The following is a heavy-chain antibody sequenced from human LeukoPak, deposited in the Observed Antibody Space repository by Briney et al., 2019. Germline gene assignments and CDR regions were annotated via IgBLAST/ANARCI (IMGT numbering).Heavy chain of an antibody. CDR2: ISGSGGST. CDR1: GFTFSSYA. Sequence: GGSLGLSCAASGFTFSSYAMSWVRQAPGKGLEWVSAISGSGGSTYYADSVKGRFTISRDNSKNTLYLQMNSLRAEDTAVYYCAKLLEAGTYFDYWGQGTLVTVSS. V-gene: IGHV3-23*01. D-gene: IGHD6-19*01. J-gene: IGHJ4*02. CDR3: AKLLEAGTYFDY.